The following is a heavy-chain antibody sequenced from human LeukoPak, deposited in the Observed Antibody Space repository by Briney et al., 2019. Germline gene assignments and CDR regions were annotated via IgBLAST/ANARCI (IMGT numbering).Heavy chain of an antibody. V-gene: IGHV4-59*01. Sequence: KPSETLSLTCTVSGGSIISYYWSWIRQPPGKGLEWIGYIYYSGSTNYNPSLKSRVTISVDTSKNQFSLKLSSVTAADTAVYYCAREYSSGWYSMTNYYYYYYMDVWGKGTTVTVSS. CDR3: AREYSSGWYSMTNYYYYYYMDV. CDR1: GGSIISYY. CDR2: IYYSGST. D-gene: IGHD6-19*01. J-gene: IGHJ6*03.